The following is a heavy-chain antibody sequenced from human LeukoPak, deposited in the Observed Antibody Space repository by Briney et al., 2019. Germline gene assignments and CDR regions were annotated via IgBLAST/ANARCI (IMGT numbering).Heavy chain of an antibody. CDR2: INPTAGDT. J-gene: IGHJ3*01. CDR3: ARGMYSSSESFDV. Sequence: ASVKVSCKASGYTFGAHYIHWLRQAPGQGLEYMGGINPTAGDTNFAEKLKGRVTLTRDTSSTTVYMEVTRLTFADTAVYCCARGMYSSSESFDVWGQGTMVVVSS. CDR1: GYTFGAHY. D-gene: IGHD3-22*01. V-gene: IGHV1-2*02.